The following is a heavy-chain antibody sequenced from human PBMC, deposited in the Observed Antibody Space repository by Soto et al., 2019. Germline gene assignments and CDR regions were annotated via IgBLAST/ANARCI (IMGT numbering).Heavy chain of an antibody. Sequence: GGSLRLSCAGSGFTFSSYGMHWVRPAPGKGLEWVAVISYDGSNKYYADSVKGRFTISRDNSKDTLYLQMNSLRAEDTAVYYCAKDRQLVMDYWGQGTLVTVSS. CDR3: AKDRQLVMDY. J-gene: IGHJ4*02. CDR1: GFTFSSYG. D-gene: IGHD6-13*01. CDR2: ISYDGSNK. V-gene: IGHV3-30*18.